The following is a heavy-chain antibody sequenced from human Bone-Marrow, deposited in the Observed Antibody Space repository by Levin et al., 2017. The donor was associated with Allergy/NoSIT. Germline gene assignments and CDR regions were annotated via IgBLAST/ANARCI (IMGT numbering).Heavy chain of an antibody. D-gene: IGHD1-26*01. CDR1: GFTFRSYS. J-gene: IGHJ4*02. V-gene: IGHV3-21*01. Sequence: GGSLRLSCAASGFTFRSYSMNWVRQAPGKGLEWVSTISSTSSYIYHAESVKGRFTISRDNAKNSVYLQMSSLRAEETAVYYCSRDLSLGIPQGFDCWGQGTLVTVSS. CDR2: ISSTSSYI. CDR3: SRDLSLGIPQGFDC.